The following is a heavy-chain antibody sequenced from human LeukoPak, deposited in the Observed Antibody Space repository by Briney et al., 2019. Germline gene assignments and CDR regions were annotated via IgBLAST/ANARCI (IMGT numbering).Heavy chain of an antibody. D-gene: IGHD3-3*01. CDR1: GFTFTSSA. CDR3: AANPLGITIFGVVPMEEDAFDI. J-gene: IGHJ3*02. Sequence: GASVKVSCKASGFTFTSSAVQWVRQARGQRLEWIGWIVVGSGNTNYAQKFQERVTITRDMSTSTAYMELSSLRSEDTAVYYCAANPLGITIFGVVPMEEDAFDIWGQGTMVTVSS. V-gene: IGHV1-58*01. CDR2: IVVGSGNT.